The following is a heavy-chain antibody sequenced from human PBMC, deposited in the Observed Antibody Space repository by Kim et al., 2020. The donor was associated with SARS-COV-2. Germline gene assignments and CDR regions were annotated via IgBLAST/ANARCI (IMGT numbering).Heavy chain of an antibody. D-gene: IGHD6-13*01. Sequence: SETLSLTCTVSGGSISSYYWSWIRQPPGKGLEWIGYIYYSGSTNYNPSLKSRVTISVDTSKNQLSLKLSSVTAADTAVYYCARGVIAAAGFRRGNWFDPWGQGTLVTVSS. CDR2: IYYSGST. CDR3: ARGVIAAAGFRRGNWFDP. J-gene: IGHJ5*02. V-gene: IGHV4-59*13. CDR1: GGSISSYY.